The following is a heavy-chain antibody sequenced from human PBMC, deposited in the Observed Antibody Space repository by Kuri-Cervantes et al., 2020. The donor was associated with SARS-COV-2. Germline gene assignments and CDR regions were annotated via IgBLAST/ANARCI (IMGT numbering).Heavy chain of an antibody. J-gene: IGHJ6*02. CDR3: ARSPPRSITIFGVVTPYYGMDV. CDR1: GFTFSSYS. V-gene: IGHV3-48*02. D-gene: IGHD3-3*01. CDR2: ISSSSTI. Sequence: GGPLRLSCAASGFTFSSYSTNWVRQAPGKGLEWVSYISSSSTIYYADSVKGRFTISRDNAKNSLYLQMNSLRDEDTAVYYCARSPPRSITIFGVVTPYYGMDVWGQGTTVTVSS.